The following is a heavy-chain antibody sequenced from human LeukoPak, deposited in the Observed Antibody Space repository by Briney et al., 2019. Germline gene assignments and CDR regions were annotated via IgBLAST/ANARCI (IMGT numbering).Heavy chain of an antibody. V-gene: IGHV3-30*18. D-gene: IGHD2-2*01. CDR3: AKDHRYCSSASCTDFDY. CDR1: GFTFSSYG. Sequence: GGSLRLSCAASGFTFSSYGMHWVRQAPGKGLEWVAVTSYDGSNKYYADSVKGRFTISRDNSKNTLYLQMNSLRAEDTAVYYCAKDHRYCSSASCTDFDYWGQGTLVTVSS. J-gene: IGHJ4*02. CDR2: TSYDGSNK.